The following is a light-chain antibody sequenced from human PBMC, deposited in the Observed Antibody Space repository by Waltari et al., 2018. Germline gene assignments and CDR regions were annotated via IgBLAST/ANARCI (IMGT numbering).Light chain of an antibody. Sequence: QSALTQPASVSGSPGQSITISCTGTRSDVGSYNLVSWYQQHPGKAPKLMIYEVTKRPSGVSYPFSVSKSCSTASLTISGLQAEDEADYYCCSYAGLGTLGVFGSGTKVTVL. CDR2: EVT. CDR3: CSYAGLGTLGV. J-gene: IGLJ1*01. V-gene: IGLV2-23*02. CDR1: RSDVGSYNL.